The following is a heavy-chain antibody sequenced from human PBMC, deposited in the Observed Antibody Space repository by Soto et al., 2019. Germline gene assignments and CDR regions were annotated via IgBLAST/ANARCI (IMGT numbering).Heavy chain of an antibody. Sequence: GGSLRLSCAASGFTFSSYAMHWVRQAPGKGLEWVAVISYDGSNKYYADSVKGRFTISRDNSKNTLYLQMNSPRAEDTAVYYCAGSTYDSSGYYLFRYYYYGMDVWGQGTTVTVTS. J-gene: IGHJ6*02. V-gene: IGHV3-30-3*01. D-gene: IGHD3-22*01. CDR2: ISYDGSNK. CDR3: AGSTYDSSGYYLFRYYYYGMDV. CDR1: GFTFSSYA.